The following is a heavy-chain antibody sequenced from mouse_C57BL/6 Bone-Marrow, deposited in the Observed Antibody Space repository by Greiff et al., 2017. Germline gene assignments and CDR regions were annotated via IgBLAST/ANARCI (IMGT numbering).Heavy chain of an antibody. Sequence: QVQLQQPGAELVKPGASVKLSCKASGYTFTSYWMQWVKQRPGQGLEWIGEIDPSDSYTNYNQKFKGKATLTVDTSSSTAYVQLSSLTSEDSAVYYCARSYGNYVGDYWGQGTTLTVSS. V-gene: IGHV1-50*01. CDR1: GYTFTSYW. CDR2: IDPSDSYT. J-gene: IGHJ2*01. CDR3: ARSYGNYVGDY. D-gene: IGHD2-1*01.